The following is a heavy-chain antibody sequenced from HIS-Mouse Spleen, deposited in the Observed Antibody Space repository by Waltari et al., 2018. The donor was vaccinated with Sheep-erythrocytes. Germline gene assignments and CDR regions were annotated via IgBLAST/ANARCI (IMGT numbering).Heavy chain of an antibody. Sequence: EVQLVESGGGLIQPGGSLRLSCAASGFTVSSNYMRWVAQAPGKGLEWVSVIYSGGSTYYADSVKGRFTISRDNSKNTLYLQMNSLRAEDTAVYYCARGHPDYGDYDAFDIWGQGTMVTVSS. CDR2: IYSGGST. CDR1: GFTVSSNY. V-gene: IGHV3-53*01. D-gene: IGHD4-17*01. J-gene: IGHJ3*02. CDR3: ARGHPDYGDYDAFDI.